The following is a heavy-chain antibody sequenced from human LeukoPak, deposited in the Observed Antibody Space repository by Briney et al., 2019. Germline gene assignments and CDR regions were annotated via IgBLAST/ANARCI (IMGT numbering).Heavy chain of an antibody. CDR1: GYTFTSYA. CDR3: ARDGVVTSITMIPPGQAVDY. CDR2: INTNTGNP. Sequence: ASVKVSCKASGYTFTSYAMNWVRQAPGQGLEWMGWINTNTGNPTYAQGFTGRFVFSLDTSVSTAYLQISSLRAEDTAVYYCARDGVVTSITMIPPGQAVDYWGQGTLVTVSS. V-gene: IGHV7-4-1*02. J-gene: IGHJ4*02. D-gene: IGHD3-22*01.